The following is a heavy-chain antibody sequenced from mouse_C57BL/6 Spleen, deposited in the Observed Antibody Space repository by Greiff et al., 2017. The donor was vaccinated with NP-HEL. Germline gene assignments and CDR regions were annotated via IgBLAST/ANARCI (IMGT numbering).Heavy chain of an antibody. V-gene: IGHV1-69*01. Sequence: QVQLQQPGAELVMPGASVKLSCKASGYTFTSYWMHWVKQRPGQGLEWIGEIDPSDSYTNYNQKFKGQSTLTVDKSSSTAYIQLSSLTSEDSAVYYCARHYGSSPGYFDVWGTGTTVTVSS. CDR1: GYTFTSYW. J-gene: IGHJ1*03. D-gene: IGHD1-1*01. CDR2: IDPSDSYT. CDR3: ARHYGSSPGYFDV.